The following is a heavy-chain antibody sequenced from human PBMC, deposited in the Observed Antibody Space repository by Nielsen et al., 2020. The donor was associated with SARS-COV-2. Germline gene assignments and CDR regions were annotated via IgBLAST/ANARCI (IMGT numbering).Heavy chain of an antibody. Sequence: GESLKISCAASGFTFSSYWMSWVRQAPGEGLEWVANIKQDGSEKYYVDSVKGRFTISRDNAKNSLYLQMNSLRAEDTAVYYCARAGHTIFGVVTTGGDYWGQGTLVTVSS. D-gene: IGHD3-3*01. V-gene: IGHV3-7*01. J-gene: IGHJ4*02. CDR3: ARAGHTIFGVVTTGGDY. CDR2: IKQDGSEK. CDR1: GFTFSSYW.